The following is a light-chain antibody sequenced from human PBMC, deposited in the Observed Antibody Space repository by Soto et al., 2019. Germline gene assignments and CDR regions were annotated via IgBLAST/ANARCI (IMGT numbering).Light chain of an antibody. CDR1: TSDVGTYNL. J-gene: IGLJ2*01. CDR3: SSFTSKSTLI. CDR2: EVT. Sequence: QSALTQPASVSGSPGQSITISCTGTTSDVGTYNLVSWYQQYPGKAPQVVISEVTKRPSGVSDRFSGSKSGNMASLTISGLQAEDEADYYCSSFTSKSTLIFGGGTKLTVL. V-gene: IGLV2-14*02.